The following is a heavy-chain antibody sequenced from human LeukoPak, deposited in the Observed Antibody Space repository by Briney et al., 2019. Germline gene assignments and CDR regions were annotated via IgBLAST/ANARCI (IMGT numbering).Heavy chain of an antibody. J-gene: IGHJ4*02. V-gene: IGHV3-66*01. CDR3: ARGPITGYSSRVFDY. Sequence: GGSLRLSCAASGFTVSSNYMSWVRQAPGKGLEWVSVIYSGGSTYCADSVKGRFTISRDNSKNTLYLQMNSLRAEDTAVYYCARGPITGYSSRVFDYWGQGTLVTVSS. CDR1: GFTVSSNY. D-gene: IGHD6-13*01. CDR2: IYSGGST.